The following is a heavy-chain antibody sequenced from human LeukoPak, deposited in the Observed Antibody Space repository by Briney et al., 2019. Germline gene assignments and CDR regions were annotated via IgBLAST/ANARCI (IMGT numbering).Heavy chain of an antibody. CDR2: IYTSGST. CDR3: ARDRGIRGGSYGTWFAP. CDR1: GGSISSYY. V-gene: IGHV4-4*07. D-gene: IGHD1-26*01. J-gene: IGHJ5*02. Sequence: PSETLSLTCTVSGGSISSYYWSWIRQPPGKGLEWIGRIYTSGSTNYNPSLKSRVTMSVDTSKNQFSLQLSSVTGADTAVYYCARDRGIRGGSYGTWFAPWGQGTLVTVSS.